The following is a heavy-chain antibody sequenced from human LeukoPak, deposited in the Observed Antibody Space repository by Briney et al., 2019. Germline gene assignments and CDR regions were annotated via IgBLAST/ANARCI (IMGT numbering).Heavy chain of an antibody. Sequence: PGGSLRLSCAASGFTFSSYEMNWVRQAPGKGLEWVSYISSSGSTIYYADSVKGRFTISRDNAKNSLYLQINSLRAEDTAAYYCARVDIVATPYSYYFDYWGQGTLVTVSS. CDR3: ARVDIVATPYSYYFDY. D-gene: IGHD5-12*01. CDR2: ISSSGSTI. CDR1: GFTFSSYE. V-gene: IGHV3-48*03. J-gene: IGHJ4*02.